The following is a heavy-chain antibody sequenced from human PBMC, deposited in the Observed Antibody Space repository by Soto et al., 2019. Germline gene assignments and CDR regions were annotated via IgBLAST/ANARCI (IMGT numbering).Heavy chain of an antibody. Sequence: AASVKVSCKTSGYTFNTYGINWVRQAPGQGLELMGWISAYDGKTTYAEKFQGRVTLTTDTSTSTAYMELMSLTAEDTAIYYCVRGGGGGLFDPWGQGTMVTVSS. V-gene: IGHV1-18*01. CDR2: ISAYDGKT. CDR3: VRGGGGGLFDP. D-gene: IGHD2-15*01. J-gene: IGHJ5*02. CDR1: GYTFNTYG.